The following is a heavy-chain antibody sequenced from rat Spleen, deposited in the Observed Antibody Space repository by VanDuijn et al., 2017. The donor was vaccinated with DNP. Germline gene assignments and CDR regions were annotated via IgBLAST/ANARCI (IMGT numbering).Heavy chain of an antibody. J-gene: IGHJ2*01. CDR3: ARDYRGDYFDY. CDR1: GFSLTRNN. CDR2: MWSGGST. V-gene: IGHV2-45*01. D-gene: IGHD1-1*01. Sequence: QVQLKESGPGLVQPSETLSLTCTVSGFSLTRNNVHWVRQPPGKGLEWMGVMWSGGSTDYNSALKSRLSISRDTSKNQVFLKMNSLQSEDTTIYYCARDYRGDYFDYWGQGVMVTVSS.